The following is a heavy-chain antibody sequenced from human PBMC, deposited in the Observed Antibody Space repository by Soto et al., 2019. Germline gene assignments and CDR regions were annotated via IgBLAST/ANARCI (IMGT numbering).Heavy chain of an antibody. CDR2: ISSSSSYI. Sequence: GGSLRLSCAASGFSFSDYDMSWVRQAPGKGLEWVSYISSSSSYIYYADAVKGRFTISRDNAKNSLYLQMNSLRAEDTAVYYCAKALGPQTYYDILTWALDPWGQATLVTVS. CDR1: GFSFSDYD. V-gene: IGHV3-11*05. CDR3: AKALGPQTYYDILTWALDP. J-gene: IGHJ5*02. D-gene: IGHD3-9*01.